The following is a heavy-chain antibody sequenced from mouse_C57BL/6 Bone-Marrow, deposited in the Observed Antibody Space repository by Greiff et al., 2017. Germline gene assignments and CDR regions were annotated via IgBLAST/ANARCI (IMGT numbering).Heavy chain of an antibody. CDR1: GYAFSSSW. CDR3: ASSYYYCSSYVGYYFDY. J-gene: IGHJ2*01. V-gene: IGHV1-82*01. Sequence: VKLQESGPELVKPGASVKISCKASGYAFSSSWMNWVKQRPGKGLEWIGRIYPGDGDTNYNGKFKGKATLTADKSSSTAYMQLSSLTSEDSAVYFCASSYYYCSSYVGYYFDYWGQGTTLTVSS. CDR2: IYPGDGDT. D-gene: IGHD1-1*01.